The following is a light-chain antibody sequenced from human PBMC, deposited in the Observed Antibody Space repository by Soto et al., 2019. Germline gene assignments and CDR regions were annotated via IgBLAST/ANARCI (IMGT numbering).Light chain of an antibody. V-gene: IGKV3-15*01. CDR1: QSVRSK. J-gene: IGKJ2*01. CDR2: GAS. CDR3: QHYNSWPQT. Sequence: EVVMTQSPDTLSVSPGETVTLSCRASQSVRSKLAWYQQKPGQAPRLFIYGASTRATGIPARFSGSGSGTEFTLTISSLQSEDFAIYYCQHYNSWPQTFGQGTKVDIK.